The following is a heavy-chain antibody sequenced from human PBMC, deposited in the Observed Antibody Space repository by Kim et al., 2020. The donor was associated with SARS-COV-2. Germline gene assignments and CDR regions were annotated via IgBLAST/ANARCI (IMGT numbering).Heavy chain of an antibody. Sequence: GSEEGRFTISRDNSENTLYLQMNSLRAEDTAVYYCARDLSTMIVVALLDYWGQGTLVTVSS. D-gene: IGHD3-22*01. J-gene: IGHJ4*02. CDR3: ARDLSTMIVVALLDY. V-gene: IGHV3-30*07.